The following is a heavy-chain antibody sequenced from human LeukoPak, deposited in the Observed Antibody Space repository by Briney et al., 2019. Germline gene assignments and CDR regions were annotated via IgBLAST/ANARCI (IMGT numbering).Heavy chain of an antibody. CDR3: ARDHYYGSGSSYKDY. D-gene: IGHD3-10*01. CDR1: GFTFSNYN. V-gene: IGHV3-48*01. J-gene: IGHJ4*02. Sequence: PGGSLRLSCAASGFTFSNYNMNCVPQAPGKGLEWVSYISSSSSTIYYADSVKGRFTISRDNAKNSLYLQMNSLRAEDTAVYYCARDHYYGSGSSYKDYWGQGSLVTVSS. CDR2: ISSSSSTI.